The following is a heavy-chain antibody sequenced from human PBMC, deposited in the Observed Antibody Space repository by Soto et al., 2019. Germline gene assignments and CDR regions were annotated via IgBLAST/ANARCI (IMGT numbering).Heavy chain of an antibody. Sequence: EVQLVESGGGLVQSGGSLRLSCAASGFSISPYYMSWVRQAPGKGLEWVATVKQGSETYYVDSVNGRFTISRDNVKNSLSLQMNSLRAEDTAFYYCARWSYAFDIWGQGTMVAVSS. CDR1: GFSISPYY. CDR3: ARWSYAFDI. CDR2: VKQGSET. J-gene: IGHJ3*02. V-gene: IGHV3-7*03.